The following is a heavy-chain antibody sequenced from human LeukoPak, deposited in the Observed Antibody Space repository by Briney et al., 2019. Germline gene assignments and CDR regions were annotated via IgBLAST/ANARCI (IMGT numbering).Heavy chain of an antibody. CDR3: ARRDGGQGYFDL. CDR2: IYHSGST. D-gene: IGHD4-23*01. J-gene: IGHJ2*01. Sequence: PSETLSLTCAVSDGSTSNDHYWSWVRQPPGQGLEWIGEIYHSGSTNYNPSLKSRVTISVDTSKNQFSLKLSSVTAADTAVYYCARRDGGQGYFDLWGRGTLVTVSS. CDR1: DGSTSNDHY. V-gene: IGHV4-4*02.